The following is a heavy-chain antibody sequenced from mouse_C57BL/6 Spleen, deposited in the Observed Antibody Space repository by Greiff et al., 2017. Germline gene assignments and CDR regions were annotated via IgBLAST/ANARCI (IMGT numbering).Heavy chain of an antibody. CDR1: GYTFTDYE. CDR3: TRWGYSNSFAY. Sequence: QVQLQQSGAELVRPGASVTLSCKASGYTFTDYEMHWVKQTPVHGLEWIGAIDPETGGTAYNQKFKGKAILTADKSSSTAYMELRSLTSEDSAVYYCTRWGYSNSFAYWGQGTLVTVSA. J-gene: IGHJ3*01. CDR2: IDPETGGT. D-gene: IGHD2-5*01. V-gene: IGHV1-15*01.